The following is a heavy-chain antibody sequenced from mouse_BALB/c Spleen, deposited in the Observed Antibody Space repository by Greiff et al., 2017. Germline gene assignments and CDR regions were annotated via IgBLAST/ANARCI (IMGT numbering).Heavy chain of an antibody. V-gene: IGHV1S81*02. CDR1: GYTFTSYW. Sequence: QVQLQQPGAELVKPGASVKLSCKASGYTFTSYWMHWVQQRPGQGLEWIGEINPSNGRTNYHEKFKSKATLTVDKSSSTAYMQLSSLTSEDSAVYYCGKTRGDGWFAYWGQGTLVTVSA. J-gene: IGHJ3*01. CDR2: INPSNGRT. CDR3: GKTRGDGWFAY. D-gene: IGHD3-3*01.